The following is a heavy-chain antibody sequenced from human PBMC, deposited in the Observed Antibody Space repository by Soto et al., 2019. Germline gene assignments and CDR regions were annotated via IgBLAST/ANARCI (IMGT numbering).Heavy chain of an antibody. J-gene: IGHJ6*02. CDR1: GGSISSGDYY. Sequence: PSETLSLTCTVSGGSISSGDYYWSWIRQPPGKGLEWIGYIYYSGSTYYNPSLKSRVSMSVDTSQNQFSLILASVTAADTAVYYCARALVTDYNSRDYHYYFAMDVWGQGTSVT. CDR2: IYYSGST. V-gene: IGHV4-30-4*01. CDR3: ARALVTDYNSRDYHYYFAMDV. D-gene: IGHD3-22*01.